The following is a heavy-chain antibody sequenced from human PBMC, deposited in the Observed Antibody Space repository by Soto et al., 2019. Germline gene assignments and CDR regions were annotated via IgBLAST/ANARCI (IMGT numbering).Heavy chain of an antibody. Sequence: DVQLVESGGGLVQPGRSLRLSCAASGFTFDDYAMHWVRQAPGKGLEWVSGISWNSGSIGYADSVKGRFTISRDNAKNSLYLQMNSLRAEDTALYYCAKDAVGYDILTGYTSYYYGMDVWGQGTTVTVSS. CDR3: AKDAVGYDILTGYTSYYYGMDV. CDR2: ISWNSGSI. CDR1: GFTFDDYA. J-gene: IGHJ6*02. V-gene: IGHV3-9*01. D-gene: IGHD3-9*01.